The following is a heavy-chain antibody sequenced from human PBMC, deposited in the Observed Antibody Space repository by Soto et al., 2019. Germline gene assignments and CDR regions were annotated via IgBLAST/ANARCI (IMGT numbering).Heavy chain of an antibody. J-gene: IGHJ4*02. V-gene: IGHV4-4*07. CDR2: IFPSGDS. CDR3: ARASRCKSEYECFAWLDF. CDR1: GGSISSLY. D-gene: IGHD6-6*01. Sequence: SETLSLTCTVSGGSISSLYWAWIRQPAGKGLEWIGRIFPSGDSNYNPSLTSRVSMSLDTSKNQFSLTVSSVTPADTAVYYCARASRCKSEYECFAWLDFWGQGILVTVSS.